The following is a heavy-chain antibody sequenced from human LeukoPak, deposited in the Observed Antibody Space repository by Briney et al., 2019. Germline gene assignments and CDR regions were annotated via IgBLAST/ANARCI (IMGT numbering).Heavy chain of an antibody. CDR1: GGSVSDYY. Sequence: PSETLSLTCTISGGSVSDYYWSWIRQPPGKGREGTGNVYYSGDTNYKSSLKSRVTISVDVSKNQCSLKLWSVTAADTVVYYCAVGQWELNYWGQGTLVTVSS. J-gene: IGHJ4*02. CDR2: VYYSGDT. V-gene: IGHV4-59*02. CDR3: AVGQWELNY. D-gene: IGHD1-26*01.